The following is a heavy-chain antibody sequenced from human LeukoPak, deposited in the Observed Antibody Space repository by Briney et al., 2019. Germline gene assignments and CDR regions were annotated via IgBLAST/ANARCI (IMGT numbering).Heavy chain of an antibody. J-gene: IGHJ4*02. V-gene: IGHV3-21*01. Sequence: GGSLRLSCAASGFTFSSYSMNWVRQAPGKGLEWVSSISSSSSYIYYADSVKGRFTISRDNAKNSLYLQMNSLRAEDTAVYYCARRTEDTAMVYDYWGQGTLVTVSS. CDR2: ISSSSSYI. CDR1: GFTFSSYS. D-gene: IGHD5-18*01. CDR3: ARRTEDTAMVYDY.